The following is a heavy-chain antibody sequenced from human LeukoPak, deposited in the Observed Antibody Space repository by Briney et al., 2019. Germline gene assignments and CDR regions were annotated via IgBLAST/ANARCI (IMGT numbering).Heavy chain of an antibody. D-gene: IGHD3-22*01. J-gene: IGHJ3*02. V-gene: IGHV3-48*01. Sequence: GGSLRLSCAASGITFSSYSMNWVRQAPGKGLEWVSYISSSSSTIYYADSVKGRFTISRDNAKNSLYLQMNSLRAEDTAVYYCARDSSHYYDSSVTDAFDIWGQGTMVTVSS. CDR3: ARDSSHYYDSSVTDAFDI. CDR1: GITFSSYS. CDR2: ISSSSSTI.